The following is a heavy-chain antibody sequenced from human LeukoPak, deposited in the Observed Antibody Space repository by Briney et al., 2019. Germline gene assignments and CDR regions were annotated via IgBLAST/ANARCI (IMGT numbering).Heavy chain of an antibody. CDR2: IYYSGCT. V-gene: IGHV4-59*01. J-gene: IGHJ1*01. CDR3: ASAEYSSSGPGY. CDR1: GGSISSYY. D-gene: IGHD6-6*01. Sequence: PSETLSLTCTVSGGSISSYYWSWIRQPPGKGLEYIGYIYYSGCTNYNPSLKSRVTISVDTSKNQFSLKLSSVTAADTAVYYCASAEYSSSGPGYWGQGILVTVSS.